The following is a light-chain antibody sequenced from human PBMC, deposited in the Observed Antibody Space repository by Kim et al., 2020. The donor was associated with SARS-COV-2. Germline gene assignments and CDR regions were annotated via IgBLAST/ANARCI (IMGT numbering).Light chain of an antibody. J-gene: IGLJ2*01. CDR1: SLRSYY. CDR2: GKN. Sequence: SSELTQDPAVSVALGQTVRITCQGDSLRSYYASWYQQKPGQAPVLVIYGKNNRPSGIPDRFPGSSSGNTASLTITGAQAEDEADYYCNSRDSSGNHLSFG. V-gene: IGLV3-19*01. CDR3: NSRDSSGNHLS.